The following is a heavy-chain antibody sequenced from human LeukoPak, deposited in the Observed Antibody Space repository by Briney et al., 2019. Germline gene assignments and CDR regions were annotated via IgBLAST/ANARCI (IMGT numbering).Heavy chain of an antibody. CDR3: TKYDYDSSGFYYHYDY. CDR1: GFTLSNAW. V-gene: IGHV3-15*01. D-gene: IGHD3-22*01. Sequence: GGSLRLSCAASGFTLSNAWMSWVRQAPGKGLEWVGRIRSKTEGGTTEDAARVKGTFTNSRDDTKNTLYLQMYSLKTEHTAAYYCTKYDYDSSGFYYHYDYWGQGTLATVSS. CDR2: IRSKTEGGTT. J-gene: IGHJ4*02.